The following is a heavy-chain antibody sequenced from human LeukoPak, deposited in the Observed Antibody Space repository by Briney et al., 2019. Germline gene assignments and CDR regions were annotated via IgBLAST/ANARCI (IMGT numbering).Heavy chain of an antibody. CDR2: ISASGGST. D-gene: IGHD3-10*01. CDR1: GFTFSSFA. V-gene: IGHV3-23*01. Sequence: PGGSLTLSCAASGFTFSSFAMSWVRQAPGKGLEWASAISASGGSTDYADSVKGRFTISRDNSKNTLYLQMNSLRAGDTAIYYCVKSTGDWRWGQGTLVTVSS. CDR3: VKSTGDWR. J-gene: IGHJ4*02.